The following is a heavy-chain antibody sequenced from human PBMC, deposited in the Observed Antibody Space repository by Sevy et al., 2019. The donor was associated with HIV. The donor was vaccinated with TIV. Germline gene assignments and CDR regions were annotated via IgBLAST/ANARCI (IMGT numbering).Heavy chain of an antibody. J-gene: IGHJ4*02. CDR1: RFTFRDYA. D-gene: IGHD2-15*01. CDR2: ISGGGGTT. V-gene: IGHV3-23*01. CDR3: AKAYCGGGGCYSNFDY. Sequence: GGSLRLSCTASRFTFRDYAMTWVRQAPGKGLEWVSTISGGGGTTDYTDSVKGRFTSSRDNSKNMLYLHMNSLRAEDTAVYYCAKAYCGGGGCYSNFDYWGQGTPVTVSS.